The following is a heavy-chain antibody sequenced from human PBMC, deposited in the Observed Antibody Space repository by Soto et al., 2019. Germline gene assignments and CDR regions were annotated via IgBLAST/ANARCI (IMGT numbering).Heavy chain of an antibody. CDR2: IKEDGSEK. CDR3: ARDGSFESFDY. V-gene: IGHV3-7*01. J-gene: IGHJ4*02. Sequence: PGGSLRLSCAASGFTFSSYWMSWVRQAPGKGLEWVASIKEDGSEKSYVDSVKGRFTISRDNAKNSMYLQMNSLRAEDTAVYYCARDGSFESFDYWGPGNLVTVS. CDR1: GFTFSSYW. D-gene: IGHD1-1*01.